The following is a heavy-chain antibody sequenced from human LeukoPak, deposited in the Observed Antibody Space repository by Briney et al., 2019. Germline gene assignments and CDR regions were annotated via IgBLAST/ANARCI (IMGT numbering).Heavy chain of an antibody. CDR1: GFTFSNYA. CDR3: ARHFYYDILAGYYKKRENWFDP. Sequence: PGGSLRLSCAASGFTFSNYAMTWVRQPPGKGLEWIGSIYYSGSTYYNPSLKSRVTISVDTSKNQFSLKLSSVTAADTAVYYCARHFYYDILAGYYKKRENWFDPWGQGTLVTVSS. V-gene: IGHV4-39*01. J-gene: IGHJ5*02. CDR2: IYYSGST. D-gene: IGHD3-9*01.